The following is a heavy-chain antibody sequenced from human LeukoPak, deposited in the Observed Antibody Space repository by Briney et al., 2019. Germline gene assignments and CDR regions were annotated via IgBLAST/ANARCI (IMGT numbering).Heavy chain of an antibody. CDR1: GFTFSSYS. V-gene: IGHV3-48*01. D-gene: IGHD3-10*01. J-gene: IGHJ3*02. CDR2: ISSSSSTI. CDR3: ARSFLWFTDAFDI. Sequence: PGGSLRLSCAASGFTFSSYSMNWVRQAPGKGLEWVSYISSSSSTIYYADSVKGRFTISRDNAKNSLYLQMNSLRAEDTAVYYCARSFLWFTDAFDIWGQGTMVTVSS.